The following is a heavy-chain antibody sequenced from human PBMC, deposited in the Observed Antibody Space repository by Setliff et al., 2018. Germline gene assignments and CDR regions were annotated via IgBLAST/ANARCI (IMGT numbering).Heavy chain of an antibody. CDR1: GVSISSFY. CDR2: IYTTGRT. J-gene: IGHJ3*01. CDR3: ARGAYGFDV. V-gene: IGHV4-4*07. Sequence: SETLSLTCTVSGVSISSFYWSWIRQPAGRGLEWIGRIYTTGRTNYNPSLKSRVTISLDMSKNQFSLKLSSVTAADTAVYYCARGAYGFDVWGQGTMVTVS.